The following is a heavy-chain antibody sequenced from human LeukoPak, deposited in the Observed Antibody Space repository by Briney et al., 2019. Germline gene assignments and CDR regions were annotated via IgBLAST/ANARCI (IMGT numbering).Heavy chain of an antibody. CDR1: GFTVSSNY. J-gene: IGHJ3*02. D-gene: IGHD3-22*01. V-gene: IGHV3-53*01. CDR2: IYSGGST. Sequence: PGGSLRLSCAASGFTVSSNYMSWVRQAPGKGLEWVSVIYSGGSTYYADSVKGRFTISRDNSKNTLYLQMNSLRAEDTAVYYCASRRTYYYDSSGLGAFDIWGQGTMVTVSS. CDR3: ASRRTYYYDSSGLGAFDI.